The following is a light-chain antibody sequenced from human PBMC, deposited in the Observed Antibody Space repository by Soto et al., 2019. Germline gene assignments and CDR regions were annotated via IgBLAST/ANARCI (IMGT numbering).Light chain of an antibody. J-gene: IGLJ2*01. CDR1: SSDVGNPNL. Sequence: QSALTQPASVSGSPGQSITISCTGTSSDVGNPNLVSWYQQHPGKAPKLMIFEANKRPSGVSDRFSGSKSGNTASLTVSGLQADDEADYYCCSYVGTSTVFGGGTKVTVL. CDR3: CSYVGTSTV. CDR2: EAN. V-gene: IGLV2-23*01.